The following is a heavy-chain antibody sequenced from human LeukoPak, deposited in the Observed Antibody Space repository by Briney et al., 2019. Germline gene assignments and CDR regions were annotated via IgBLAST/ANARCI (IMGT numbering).Heavy chain of an antibody. CDR1: GYTFTNYD. V-gene: IGHV1-8*01. CDR2: MNPKSGDT. D-gene: IGHD3-10*01. J-gene: IGHJ5*02. CDR3: ARDRPATMVRGVLSNWFDP. Sequence: GASVKVSCKASGYTFTNYDINWVRQATGQGLEWMGWMNPKSGDTGYAQKFQGRVTMTRDTSISTAYMELSRLRSDDTAVYYCARDRPATMVRGVLSNWFDPWGQGTLVTVSS.